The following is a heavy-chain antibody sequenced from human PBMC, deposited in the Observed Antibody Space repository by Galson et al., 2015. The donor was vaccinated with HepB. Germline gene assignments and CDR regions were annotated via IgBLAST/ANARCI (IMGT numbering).Heavy chain of an antibody. D-gene: IGHD2-15*01. Sequence: SVKVSCKASGGTFSSYTISWVRQAPGQGLEWMGRIIPILGIANYAQKFQGRVTITADESTSTAYMELSSLRSEDTAVYYCARDGPAVPVATNDYYYYYGMDVWGQGTTVTVSS. CDR3: ARDGPAVPVATNDYYYYYGMDV. CDR1: GGTFSSYT. V-gene: IGHV1-69*04. J-gene: IGHJ6*02. CDR2: IIPILGIA.